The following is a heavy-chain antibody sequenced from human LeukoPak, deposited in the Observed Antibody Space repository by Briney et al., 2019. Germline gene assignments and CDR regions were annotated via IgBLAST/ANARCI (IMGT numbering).Heavy chain of an antibody. D-gene: IGHD5-12*01. Sequence: SVKVSCKSSGGSFSTYAVNWVRQAPGQGLEWMGRIIPVLGMSHYAPGFQGRVTLTADRSTNTAYMELDRLTSDDTAVYFCARDRGGGFDLAFFDHWGQGTLVTVSS. CDR1: GGSFSTYA. V-gene: IGHV1-69*04. J-gene: IGHJ4*02. CDR2: IIPVLGMS. CDR3: ARDRGGGFDLAFFDH.